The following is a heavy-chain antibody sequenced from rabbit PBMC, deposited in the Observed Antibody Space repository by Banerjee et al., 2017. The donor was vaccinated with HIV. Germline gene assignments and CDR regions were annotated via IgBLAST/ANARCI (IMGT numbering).Heavy chain of an antibody. Sequence: QSLEESGGDLVKPGGTLTLTCKASGIDFSSGYDMCWVRQAPGKGLEWIACIYGGSSGSTYYASWAKGRFTITRSTSLNTVTLQLTSLTAADTATYFCARGYGDDGGGYLDLWGPGTLVTVS. CDR3: ARGYGDDGGGYLDL. CDR2: IYGGSSGST. CDR1: GIDFSSGYD. D-gene: IGHD8-1*01. V-gene: IGHV1S40*01. J-gene: IGHJ4*01.